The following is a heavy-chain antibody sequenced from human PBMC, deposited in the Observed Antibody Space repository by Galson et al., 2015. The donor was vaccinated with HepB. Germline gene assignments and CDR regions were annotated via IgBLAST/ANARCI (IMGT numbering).Heavy chain of an antibody. CDR3: ARSDFGDSRRYFYYFDF. Sequence: SVKVSCKASGYTFNDYGISWVRQAPGQGLEWMGWISVYNGNTNYAQRLQGRVLLTTDTSTSTAYMELRGLRSDDTAVYYCARSDFGDSRRYFYYFDFWGQGTLVTVSS. CDR1: GYTFNDYG. CDR2: ISVYNGNT. D-gene: IGHD4-17*01. J-gene: IGHJ4*02. V-gene: IGHV1-18*01.